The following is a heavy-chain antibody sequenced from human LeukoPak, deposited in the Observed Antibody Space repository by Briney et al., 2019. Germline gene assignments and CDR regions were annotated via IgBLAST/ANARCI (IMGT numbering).Heavy chain of an antibody. D-gene: IGHD1-1*01. Sequence: SESLSLTCTVSGGSISSSFSYWGWIRQPPGKGLQWVGSIYYSGNTYYNPSLNRRVTISVDTPKNQISLRLSSVTAADTAVYYCAREGTESQTVAFDIWGQGTMVTVSS. CDR1: GGSISSSFSY. CDR3: AREGTESQTVAFDI. J-gene: IGHJ3*02. V-gene: IGHV4-39*07. CDR2: IYYSGNT.